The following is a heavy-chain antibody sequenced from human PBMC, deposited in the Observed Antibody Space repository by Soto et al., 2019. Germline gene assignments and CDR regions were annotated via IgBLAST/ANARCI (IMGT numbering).Heavy chain of an antibody. J-gene: IGHJ4*02. D-gene: IGHD3-22*01. Sequence: GGSLRLSCAASGFTFSSYAMSWVRQAPGKGLEWVSAISGSGGSTYYADSVKGRFTISRDNSKNTLYLQMNSLRAEDTAVYYCAKEFSYYYDSSGYYYSHFDYWGQGTLVTVLL. CDR2: ISGSGGST. CDR1: GFTFSSYA. V-gene: IGHV3-23*01. CDR3: AKEFSYYYDSSGYYYSHFDY.